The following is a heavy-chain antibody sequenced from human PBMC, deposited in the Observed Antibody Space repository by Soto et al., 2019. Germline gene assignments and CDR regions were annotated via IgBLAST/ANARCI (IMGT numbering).Heavy chain of an antibody. J-gene: IGHJ5*02. CDR1: GYTLTELS. Sequence: ASVKVSCKVSGYTLTELSMHWVRQAPGKGLEWMGGFDPEDGETIYAQKFQGRVTMTEDTSTDTAYMELSSLRSEDTAVYYCATSAVYSSSSGWFDPWGQGPLVTVYS. CDR3: ATSAVYSSSSGWFDP. CDR2: FDPEDGET. D-gene: IGHD6-6*01. V-gene: IGHV1-24*01.